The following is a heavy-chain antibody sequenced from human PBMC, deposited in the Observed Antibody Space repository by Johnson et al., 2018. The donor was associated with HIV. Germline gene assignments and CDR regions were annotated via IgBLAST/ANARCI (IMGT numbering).Heavy chain of an antibody. Sequence: QVQLVESGGGVVQPGGSLRLSCAASGFSFSSYGIHWVRQAPGQGLEWVAFTQYDGSNKYYADSVKGRFTISRDNSKNSLYLLLNSLRVEDTAVYFCARAHLIFPKNAFDIWGQGTMVTVSS. D-gene: IGHD3-3*02. V-gene: IGHV3-30*02. CDR2: TQYDGSNK. J-gene: IGHJ3*02. CDR3: ARAHLIFPKNAFDI. CDR1: GFSFSSYG.